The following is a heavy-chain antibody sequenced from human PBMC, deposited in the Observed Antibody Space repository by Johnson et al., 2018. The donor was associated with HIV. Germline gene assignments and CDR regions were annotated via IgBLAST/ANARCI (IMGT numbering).Heavy chain of an antibody. V-gene: IGHV3-7*01. CDR3: ARERSRGGYSGYDYGAFDI. Sequence: VQLVESGGGVVQPGRSLRLSCAASGFTCSSYAMHWVRQAPGKGLEWVGNIQEDGSQIHYMDSVKGRFTISRDNAENSLYLQMTSLRGEDTAVYYCARERSRGGYSGYDYGAFDIWGQGTVVTVSS. CDR1: GFTCSSYA. D-gene: IGHD5-12*01. J-gene: IGHJ3*02. CDR2: IQEDGSQI.